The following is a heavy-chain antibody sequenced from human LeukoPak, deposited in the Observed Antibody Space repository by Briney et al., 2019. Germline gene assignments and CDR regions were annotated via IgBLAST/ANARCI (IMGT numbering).Heavy chain of an antibody. CDR2: IWYDGSNK. CDR1: GFTFSNYG. D-gene: IGHD6-13*01. J-gene: IGHJ4*02. V-gene: IGHV3-33*01. CDR3: ARDPRYTSSSIDY. Sequence: GGSLRLSCVASGFTFSNYGMHWVRQAPGKGLEWVAFIWYDGSNKDYADSVKGRFTISRDESKNTMYLQMNSLRVEDTAVYYCARDPRYTSSSIDYWGQGTLVTVSS.